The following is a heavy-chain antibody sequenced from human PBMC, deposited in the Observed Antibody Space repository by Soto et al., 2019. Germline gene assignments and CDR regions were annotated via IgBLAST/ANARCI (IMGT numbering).Heavy chain of an antibody. CDR2: INPSGGST. J-gene: IGHJ1*01. CDR3: ARVFNSGWYPPYFQH. V-gene: IGHV1-46*03. D-gene: IGHD6-19*01. Sequence: ASVKVSCKASGYTFTSYYMHWVRQAPGQGLEWMGIINPSGGSTSYAQKFQGRVTMTRDTSTSTVYMELSSLRSEDTAVYYCARVFNSGWYPPYFQHWGQGTLVTVSS. CDR1: GYTFTSYY.